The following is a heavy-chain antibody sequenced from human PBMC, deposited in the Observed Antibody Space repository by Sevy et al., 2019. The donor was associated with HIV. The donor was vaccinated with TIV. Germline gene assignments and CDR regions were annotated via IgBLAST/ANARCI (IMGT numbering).Heavy chain of an antibody. Sequence: WETLSLTCTVSGGSISSSSYYWGWIRQPPEKGLEWIGSIYYSGSTYYNPSLKSRVTISVDTAKNQFSLKLSSVTAAHTDVYYCARWERGYYGSGSSVAFDYWGQGTLVTVSS. J-gene: IGHJ4*02. V-gene: IGHV4-39*01. CDR3: ARWERGYYGSGSSVAFDY. CDR1: GGSISSSSYY. D-gene: IGHD3-10*01. CDR2: IYYSGST.